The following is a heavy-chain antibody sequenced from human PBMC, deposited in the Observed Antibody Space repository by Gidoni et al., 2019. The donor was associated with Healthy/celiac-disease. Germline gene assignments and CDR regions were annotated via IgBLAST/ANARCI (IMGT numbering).Heavy chain of an antibody. CDR2: INPNSGGT. J-gene: IGHJ3*02. CDR1: GYTFTCYY. CDR3: ARHMVVVTAIQDAFDI. D-gene: IGHD2-21*02. V-gene: IGHV1-2*06. Sequence: QVHLVQSGAEVKKPGASVKVSCKASGYTFTCYYMHWVRQAPGQGLEWMGRINPNSGGTNYAQKFQGRVTMTRETSISTAYMELSRLRSDDTAVYYCARHMVVVTAIQDAFDIWGQGTMVTVSS.